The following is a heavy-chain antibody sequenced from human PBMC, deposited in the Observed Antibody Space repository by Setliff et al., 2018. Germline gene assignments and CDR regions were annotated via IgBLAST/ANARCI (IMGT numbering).Heavy chain of an antibody. CDR3: ARQWTDCTSANCYTMAYYYYYMDV. J-gene: IGHJ6*03. CDR1: GGSISSSTYY. Sequence: PSETLSLTCTVSGGSISSSTYYWGWIRQPPGKGLEWIGSIYYSGSTYYNPSHKSRVTIFVDTSRNQFSLKLSSVTAADTAVYYCARQWTDCTSANCYTMAYYYYYMDVWGKGTTVTVSS. D-gene: IGHD2-2*02. CDR2: IYYSGST. V-gene: IGHV4-39*01.